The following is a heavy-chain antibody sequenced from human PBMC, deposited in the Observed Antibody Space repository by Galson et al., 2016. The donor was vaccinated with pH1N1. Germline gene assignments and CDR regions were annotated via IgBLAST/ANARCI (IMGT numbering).Heavy chain of an antibody. V-gene: IGHV3-49*03. CDR1: GYTFGDYA. Sequence: SLRLSCAVSGYTFGDYAMSWFRQAPGKGLEWVGLIRSKAYGGTTEYAASVKGRFTISRDDSKRIACLQMNSLKTDDTSVYFCTRDFPVGGNNCGFDVWGQGTTVTVSP. D-gene: IGHD4-23*01. CDR2: IRSKAYGGTT. J-gene: IGHJ6*01. CDR3: TRDFPVGGNNCGFDV.